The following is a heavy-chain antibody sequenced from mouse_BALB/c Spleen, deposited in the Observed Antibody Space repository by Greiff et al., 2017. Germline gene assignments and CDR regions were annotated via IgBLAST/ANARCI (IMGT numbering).Heavy chain of an antibody. CDR1: GFTFSSYT. Sequence: DVMLVESGGGLVKPGGSLKLSCAASGFTFSSYTMSWVRQTPEKRLEWVATISSGGSYTYYPDSVKGRFTISRDNAKNTLYLQMSSLKSEDTSMDYCARAPLRCYAMDYWGQGTSVTVSS. CDR3: ARAPLRCYAMDY. J-gene: IGHJ4*01. V-gene: IGHV5-6-4*01. D-gene: IGHD2-1*01. CDR2: ISSGGSYT.